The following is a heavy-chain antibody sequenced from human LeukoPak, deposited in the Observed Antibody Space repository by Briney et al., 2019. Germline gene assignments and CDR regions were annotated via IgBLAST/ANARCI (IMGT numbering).Heavy chain of an antibody. V-gene: IGHV4-30-4*01. J-gene: IGHJ1*01. CDR3: ARRDIVVVPSRAEYFQH. CDR2: IYYSGST. D-gene: IGHD2-2*01. CDR1: GGSISSGDYY. Sequence: SQTLSLTCTVSGGSISSGDYYWSWIRQPPGKGLEWLGYIYYSGSTYYNPSLKSRVTISVDTSKNQFSLKLSSVTAADTAVYYCARRDIVVVPSRAEYFQHWGQGTLVTVSS.